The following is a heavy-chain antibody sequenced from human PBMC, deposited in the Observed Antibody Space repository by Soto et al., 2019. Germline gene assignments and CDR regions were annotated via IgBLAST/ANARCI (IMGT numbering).Heavy chain of an antibody. Sequence: KTSETLSLTCAISGDSVSSNSAAWNWIRQSPSRGLEWLGRTYYRSKWYNDYAVSVKSRITINPDTSKNQFSLQLNSVTPEDTAVYYCARDWDPGQVAARMNWFDPWGQGTLVTVSS. CDR3: ARDWDPGQVAARMNWFDP. CDR2: TYYRSKWYN. J-gene: IGHJ5*02. D-gene: IGHD6-6*01. V-gene: IGHV6-1*01. CDR1: GDSVSSNSAA.